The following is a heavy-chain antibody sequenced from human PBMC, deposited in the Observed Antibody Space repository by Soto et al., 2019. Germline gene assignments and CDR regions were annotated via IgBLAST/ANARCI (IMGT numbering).Heavy chain of an antibody. D-gene: IGHD3-3*01. J-gene: IGHJ6*02. CDR2: ISGSGGST. CDR1: GFTFSSYA. CDR3: AKGDFWSGYRKYYGMDV. V-gene: IGHV3-23*01. Sequence: GGSLRLSCAASGFTFSSYAMSWVRQAPGKGLESVSAISGSGGSTYYADSVKGRFTISRDNSKNTLYLQMNSLRAEDTAVYYCAKGDFWSGYRKYYGMDVWGQGTTVTVSS.